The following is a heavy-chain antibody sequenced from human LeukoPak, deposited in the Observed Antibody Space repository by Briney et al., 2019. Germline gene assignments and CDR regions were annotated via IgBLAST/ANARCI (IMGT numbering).Heavy chain of an antibody. CDR3: ARAEIWLQGKFDY. J-gene: IGHJ4*02. V-gene: IGHV1-3*01. Sequence: GAPVTVSCKASGYTFTSYAMHWVRQAPGQRLEWMGWINAGNGNTKYSQKFQGRVTITRDTSASTAYMELSSLRSEDTAVYFCARAEIWLQGKFDYWGQGTLVTVSS. D-gene: IGHD5-24*01. CDR1: GYTFTSYA. CDR2: INAGNGNT.